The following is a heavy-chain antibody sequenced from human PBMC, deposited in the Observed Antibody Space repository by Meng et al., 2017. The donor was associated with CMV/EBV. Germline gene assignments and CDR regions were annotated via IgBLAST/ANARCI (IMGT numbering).Heavy chain of an antibody. V-gene: IGHV4-34*01. Sequence: GSLRLSCAVYGGSFSGYYWSWIRQPPGKGLEWIGEINHSGSTNYNPYLKSRVTISVDTSKNQFSLKLSSVTAADTAVYYCARDPQSIAVAGTGDYWGQGTLVTVSS. D-gene: IGHD6-19*01. J-gene: IGHJ4*02. CDR3: ARDPQSIAVAGTGDY. CDR2: INHSGST. CDR1: GGSFSGYY.